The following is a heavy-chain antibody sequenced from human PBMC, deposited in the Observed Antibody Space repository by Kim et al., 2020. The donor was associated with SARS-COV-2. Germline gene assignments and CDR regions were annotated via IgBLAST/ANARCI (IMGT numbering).Heavy chain of an antibody. D-gene: IGHD3-9*01. V-gene: IGHV3-9*01. CDR2: ISWNSGSI. J-gene: IGHJ6*02. CDR1: GFTFDDYA. CDR3: AKDISATGYRGMDV. Sequence: GGSLRLSCAASGFTFDDYAMHWVRQAPGKGLEWVSGISWNSGSIGYADSVKGRFTISRDNAKNSLYLQMNSLRAEDTALYYCAKDISATGYRGMDVWGQGTTVTVSS.